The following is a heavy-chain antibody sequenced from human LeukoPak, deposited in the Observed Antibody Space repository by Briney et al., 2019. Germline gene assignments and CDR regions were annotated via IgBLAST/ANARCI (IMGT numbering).Heavy chain of an antibody. CDR2: ISGSGDST. Sequence: GGSLRLSCAASGFTFSSYAMSWVRQAPGKGLEWVSAISGSGDSTYYADSVKGRFTISRDNSKNTLYLQMNSLRAEDTAVYYCARVANMVRGVVLDYWGQGTLVTVSS. CDR3: ARVANMVRGVVLDY. D-gene: IGHD3-10*01. CDR1: GFTFSSYA. J-gene: IGHJ4*02. V-gene: IGHV3-23*01.